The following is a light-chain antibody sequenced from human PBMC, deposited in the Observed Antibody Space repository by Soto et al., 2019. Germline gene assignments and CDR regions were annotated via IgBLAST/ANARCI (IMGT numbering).Light chain of an antibody. Sequence: EIGLTQSPGTLSLSPGERATLSCRASQSVSSSYLAWHQQKPGQAPRLLLYGASSRATGIPDRLSGSGSGTDFTITISRLEPEDFAVYSCQQYGSSLTFGGGNKVEIK. CDR3: QQYGSSLT. V-gene: IGKV3-20*01. J-gene: IGKJ4*01. CDR1: QSVSSSY. CDR2: GAS.